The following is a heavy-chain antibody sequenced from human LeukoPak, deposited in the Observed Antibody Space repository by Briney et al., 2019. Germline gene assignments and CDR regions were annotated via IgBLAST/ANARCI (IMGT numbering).Heavy chain of an antibody. CDR3: ARLVGWFDP. J-gene: IGHJ5*02. Sequence: SETLSLTCTVSGGSISSGNYYWSWIRQPAGKGLEWLGRIYISGSTNYNPSLKSRVTISVDKSKNQFSLKLSSVTAADTAVYYCARLVGWFDPWGQGTLVTVSS. D-gene: IGHD2-21*01. CDR1: GGSISSGNYY. CDR2: IYISGST. V-gene: IGHV4-61*02.